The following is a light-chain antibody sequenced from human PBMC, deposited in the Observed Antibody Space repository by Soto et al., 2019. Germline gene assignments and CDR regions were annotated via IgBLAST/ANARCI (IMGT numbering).Light chain of an antibody. CDR3: SSFTTYRFYV. CDR1: SNDIGAYDF. Sequence: QSALTQPTSVSGSPGQSITISCTGNSNDIGAYDFVSWYQQHPGKAPRLLIHGVRNRPSGISSRFSASHSAITASLTISGLQAEDEAHYYCSSFTTYRFYVFGLGTKVTV. CDR2: GVR. V-gene: IGLV2-14*01. J-gene: IGLJ1*01.